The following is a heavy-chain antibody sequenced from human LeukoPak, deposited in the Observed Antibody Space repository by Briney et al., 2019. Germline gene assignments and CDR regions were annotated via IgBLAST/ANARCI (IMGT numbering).Heavy chain of an antibody. J-gene: IGHJ6*02. V-gene: IGHV3-48*03. Sequence: PGGSLRLSCAASGSTFSSYEMNWVRQAPGMGLEWVSYISSSGNTIDYADSVKGRFTISRDNAKNSLYLQMNSLRAEDTAVYYCASLTVTYGMDVWGQGTTVTVSS. CDR3: ASLTVTYGMDV. CDR1: GSTFSSYE. D-gene: IGHD4-11*01. CDR2: ISSSGNTI.